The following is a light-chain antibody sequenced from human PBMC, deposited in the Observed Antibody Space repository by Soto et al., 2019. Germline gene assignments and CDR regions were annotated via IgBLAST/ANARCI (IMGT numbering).Light chain of an antibody. CDR2: DVS. J-gene: IGLJ2*01. CDR1: SSDVGAYNY. CDR3: SSYTRSSTVV. Sequence: QSALTQPASVSGSPGQSITISCTGTSSDVGAYNYVSWYLQHLGKAPKITIYDVSKRPSGVSDRFSGSKSGNTASLTISGLQAEDEADYYCSSYTRSSTVVFGGGTQLTVL. V-gene: IGLV2-14*01.